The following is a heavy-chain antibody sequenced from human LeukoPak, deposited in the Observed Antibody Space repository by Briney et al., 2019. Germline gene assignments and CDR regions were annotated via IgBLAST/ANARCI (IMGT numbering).Heavy chain of an antibody. CDR3: ARDKIEGPSNFDN. CDR1: GFTFRRYW. J-gene: IGHJ4*02. Sequence: GGSLRLSCAASGFTFRRYWMTWVRQAPGKGPEWVANIKQDGSEQYYVDSVKGRFTISRDNAKNSLYLQMYSLRAEDTAIYYCARDKIEGPSNFDNWGQGTLVIVSS. CDR2: IKQDGSEQ. D-gene: IGHD2/OR15-2a*01. V-gene: IGHV3-7*03.